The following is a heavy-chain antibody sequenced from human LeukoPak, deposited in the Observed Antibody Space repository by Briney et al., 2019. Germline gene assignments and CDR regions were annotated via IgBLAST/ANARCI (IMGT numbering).Heavy chain of an antibody. V-gene: IGHV3-48*01. CDR1: GFTFSSYS. J-gene: IGHJ4*02. CDR2: ISSSSSTI. CDR3: TRAGSWGSFDY. D-gene: IGHD2-15*01. Sequence: GGSLRFSCAASGFTFSSYSMNWVRQAPGKGLEWVSYISSSSSTIYYADSVKGRFTISRDNAKNSLYLQMNSLRAEDTAVYFCTRAGSWGSFDYWGQGTLVTVSS.